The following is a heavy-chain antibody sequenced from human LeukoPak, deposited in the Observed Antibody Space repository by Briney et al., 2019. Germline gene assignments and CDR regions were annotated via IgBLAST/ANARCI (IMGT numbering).Heavy chain of an antibody. V-gene: IGHV1-69*06. CDR3: ASMNNWNDVFSYGY. D-gene: IGHD1-20*01. Sequence: SVKVSCKASGGTFSSYAISWVRQAPGQGLEWMGGIIPIFGTANYAQKFQGRVTITADKSTSTAYMELSSLRSEDTAAYYCASMNNWNDVFSYGYWGQGTLVTVSS. CDR1: GGTFSSYA. CDR2: IIPIFGTA. J-gene: IGHJ4*02.